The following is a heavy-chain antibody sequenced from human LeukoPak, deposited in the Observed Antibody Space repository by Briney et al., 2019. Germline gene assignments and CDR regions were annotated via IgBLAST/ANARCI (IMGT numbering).Heavy chain of an antibody. D-gene: IGHD3-9*01. CDR3: ARAYRYFLDV. CDR1: GFTVSSNY. J-gene: IGHJ6*02. V-gene: IGHV3-53*01. Sequence: LSGGSLRLSCAASGFTVSSNYMSWVRQAPGKGLEWVSVIYSGGSTYYADSVKGRFTISRDNSKNTLYLQMNSLRAEDTAVYYCARAYRYFLDVWGQGTTVTVSS. CDR2: IYSGGST.